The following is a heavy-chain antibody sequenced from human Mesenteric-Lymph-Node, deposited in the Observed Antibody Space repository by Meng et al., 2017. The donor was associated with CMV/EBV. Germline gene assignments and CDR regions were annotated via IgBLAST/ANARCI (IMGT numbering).Heavy chain of an antibody. J-gene: IGHJ4*02. CDR2: ISYEGDNE. D-gene: IGHD3-3*01. CDR1: GFTFSSYG. V-gene: IGHV3-30*03. Sequence: GGSLRLSCAASGFTFSSYGMHWVRQAPGKGLEWVALISYEGDNEYYADSVKGRFTISRDNSQNTLYLQMNSLRAEDTAVYYCARGRNRDSLSGYLDYWGQGTRVTVSS. CDR3: ARGRNRDSLSGYLDY.